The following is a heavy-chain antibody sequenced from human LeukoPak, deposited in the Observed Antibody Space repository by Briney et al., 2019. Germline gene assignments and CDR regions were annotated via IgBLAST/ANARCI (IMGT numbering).Heavy chain of an antibody. V-gene: IGHV3-53*01. J-gene: IGHJ3*01. Sequence: GGSLRLSCAASGFTVSSNYMSWVRQAPGKGLEWVSVLYSGGSTYYADSVKGRFTISRDNSKNTVYLQMNSLRGEDTAVFYCARDKGTFAFDFWGQGTMVTVSS. CDR2: LYSGGST. CDR1: GFTVSSNY. CDR3: ARDKGTFAFDF. D-gene: IGHD3-10*01.